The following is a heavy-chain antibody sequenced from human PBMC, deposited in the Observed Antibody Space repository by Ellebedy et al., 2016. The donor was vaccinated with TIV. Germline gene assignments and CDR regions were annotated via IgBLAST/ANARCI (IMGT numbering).Heavy chain of an antibody. Sequence: GESLKISCVASGFTFSSYGMHWVRQAPGKGPEWVAIISYDGTDKDYADSVKGRFTISRDNSKNTLYLQMNSLRAEDSAVYYCTKDKGTGGSCHDSWGQGTLVTVSS. V-gene: IGHV3-30*18. CDR2: ISYDGTDK. D-gene: IGHD2-15*01. J-gene: IGHJ5*01. CDR1: GFTFSSYG. CDR3: TKDKGTGGSCHDS.